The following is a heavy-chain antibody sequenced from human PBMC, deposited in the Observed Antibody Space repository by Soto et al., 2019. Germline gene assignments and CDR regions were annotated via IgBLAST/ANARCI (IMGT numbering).Heavy chain of an antibody. D-gene: IGHD2-2*01. CDR1: GFTFISYG. Sequence: PGGSLRLSCAASGFTFISYGMHWVLQAPCKGLEWVAVIWYDGSKKYYVDSVKGRFTISRDNSKNTLYLQMNSLRAEGTAVYYCARDGLVSYCCSTSCYYFDYWGQGTLVTVSS. CDR3: ARDGLVSYCCSTSCYYFDY. V-gene: IGHV3-33*01. CDR2: IWYDGSKK. J-gene: IGHJ4*02.